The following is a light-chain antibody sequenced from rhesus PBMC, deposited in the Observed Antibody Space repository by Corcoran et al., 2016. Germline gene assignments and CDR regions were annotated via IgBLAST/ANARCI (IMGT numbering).Light chain of an antibody. CDR2: AAT. CDR1: QGISSY. V-gene: IGKV1-28*02. Sequence: DIQMTQSPSSLSASVGDTVTITCRASQGISSYLNWFQQKPGKAPKLLIYAATTLKSGVPSRVSGSGAGTDFTLTISSLQPEDFATYYCQQYKGYPLTFGGGTKVEIK. CDR3: QQYKGYPLT. J-gene: IGKJ4*01.